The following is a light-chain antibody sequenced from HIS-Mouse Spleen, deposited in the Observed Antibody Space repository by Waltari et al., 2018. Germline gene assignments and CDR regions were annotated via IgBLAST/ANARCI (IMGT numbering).Light chain of an antibody. V-gene: IGLV3-1*01. CDR3: QAWDSSTGVV. J-gene: IGLJ2*01. CDR2: QDS. CDR1: KLGDQY. Sequence: SYELTQPPSVSVSPGQTASIPCSGDKLGDQYACWYQQKPGQSPVLVIYQDSKRPSGIPERFSGSNSGNTATLTISGTQAMDEADYYCQAWDSSTGVVFGGGTKLTVL.